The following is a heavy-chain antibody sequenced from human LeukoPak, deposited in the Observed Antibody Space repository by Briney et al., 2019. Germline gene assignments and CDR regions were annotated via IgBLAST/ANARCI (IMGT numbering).Heavy chain of an antibody. CDR3: ARQGVGAFFYFHY. V-gene: IGHV4-59*08. D-gene: IGHD1-26*01. J-gene: IGHJ4*02. CDR1: GGSIISYY. Sequence: SETLSLTCTASGGSIISYYWSWIRQPPGKGLEWIGYIYYGGSTNYNPSLKSRVTISMDTSKNHFSLKLSSVTAAATAVYYCARQGVGAFFYFHYWGQGTLVTVSS. CDR2: IYYGGST.